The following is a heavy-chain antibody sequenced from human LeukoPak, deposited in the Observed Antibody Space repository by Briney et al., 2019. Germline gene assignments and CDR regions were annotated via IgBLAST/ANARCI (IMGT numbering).Heavy chain of an antibody. D-gene: IGHD3-10*01. CDR1: GFTFSNHG. CDR3: AKDDAWLRFGE. Sequence: GGSLRLSCAASGFTFSNHGMNCVRQAPGKGREGVSGIIPSGDITYYADSVKGRFTISRDNSKNMVYLQVISLTAEDTAVYYCAKDDAWLRFGEWSQGTLVTVSA. V-gene: IGHV3-23*01. CDR2: IIPSGDIT. J-gene: IGHJ4*02.